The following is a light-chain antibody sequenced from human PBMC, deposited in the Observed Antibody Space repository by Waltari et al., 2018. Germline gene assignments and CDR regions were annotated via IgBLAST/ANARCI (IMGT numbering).Light chain of an antibody. CDR1: LDISSY. J-gene: IGKJ4*01. CDR2: RAS. V-gene: IGKV1-9*01. CDR3: QQHDSSLLT. Sequence: DIQMTQSPSSLSASVGDRVIITCRASLDISSYVAWYQHKPGKAPELLIYRASTLQSGVPSRFSGSGSGTDFSLTISSLQPEDFATYYCQQHDSSLLTFGGGTKVEMK.